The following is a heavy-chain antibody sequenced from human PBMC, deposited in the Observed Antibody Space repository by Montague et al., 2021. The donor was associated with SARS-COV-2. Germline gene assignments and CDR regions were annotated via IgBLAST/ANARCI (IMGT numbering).Heavy chain of an antibody. Sequence: SETLSLTCAVYGGSLSGIYWTWIRQAPGPGLEWVGEITHGGSTSXSPALKRRLTISLYTSKSQFSLTLDSVTAADAATSYCARSHDYRGNDDFDSWGQGALVIVSS. CDR2: ITHGGST. D-gene: IGHD4-23*01. J-gene: IGHJ4*02. CDR1: GGSLSGIY. CDR3: ARSHDYRGNDDFDS. V-gene: IGHV4-34*01.